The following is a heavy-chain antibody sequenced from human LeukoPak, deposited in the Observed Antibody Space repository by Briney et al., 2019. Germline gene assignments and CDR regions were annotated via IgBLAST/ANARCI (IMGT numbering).Heavy chain of an antibody. J-gene: IGHJ6*02. CDR3: ASWGIVGATKRGDYYYYGMDV. V-gene: IGHV1-69*04. CDR2: IIPNLGIA. Sequence: SVKVSCKASGGTFSSYAISWVRQAPGQGLEWMGRIIPNLGIANYAQKFQGRVTITADKSTSTAYMELSSLRSEDTAVYYCASWGIVGATKRGDYYYYGMDVWGQGTTVTVSS. D-gene: IGHD6-19*01. CDR1: GGTFSSYA.